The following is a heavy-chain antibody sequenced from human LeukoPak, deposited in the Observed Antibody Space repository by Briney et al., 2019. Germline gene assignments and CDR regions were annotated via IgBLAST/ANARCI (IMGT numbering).Heavy chain of an antibody. CDR1: GGAISSGGYY. D-gene: IGHD5-18*01. CDR2: IYYSGST. CDR3: ARGWTVMVNCDY. Sequence: SQTLSLTCTVSGGAISSGGYYWSWIRQHPGKGLEWIGYIYYSGSTYYNPSLKSRVTISVDTSKNQFSLKLSSVTAADTAVYYCARGWTVMVNCDYWSQGTLVTVSS. J-gene: IGHJ4*02. V-gene: IGHV4-31*03.